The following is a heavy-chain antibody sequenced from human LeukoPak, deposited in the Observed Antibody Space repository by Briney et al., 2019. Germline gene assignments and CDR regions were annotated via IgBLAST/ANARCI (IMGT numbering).Heavy chain of an antibody. Sequence: SETLPLTCTVSGGSTSSDYWSWIRQSPGKGLEWVGYVYNSGDTGKNPSLKSRVTILLDTSKNQCSLKLTSVSAADTAVYYCARLKLGAYFDLWGRGTLVTVSS. J-gene: IGHJ2*01. D-gene: IGHD3-16*01. CDR3: ARLKLGAYFDL. V-gene: IGHV4-59*08. CDR2: VYNSGDT. CDR1: GGSTSSDY.